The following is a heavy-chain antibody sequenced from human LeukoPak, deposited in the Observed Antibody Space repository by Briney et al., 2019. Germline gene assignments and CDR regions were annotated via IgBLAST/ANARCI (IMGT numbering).Heavy chain of an antibody. CDR1: GGSFSGYY. CDR2: INHSGST. V-gene: IGHV4-34*01. CDR3: ARSDGYGSVGI. Sequence: PSETLSLTCDVYGGSFSGYYCSWIRQPPGNGLEWIGEINHSGSTNYNPSLKSRVTISVDTSKNQFSLKLSSVTAADTAVYYCARSDGYGSVGIWGQGTMVTVSS. J-gene: IGHJ3*02. D-gene: IGHD3-10*01.